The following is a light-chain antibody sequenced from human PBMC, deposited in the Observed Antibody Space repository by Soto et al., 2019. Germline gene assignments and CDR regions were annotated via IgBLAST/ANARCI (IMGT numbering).Light chain of an antibody. Sequence: EIVLTQSPGTLSLSPGERGTLSCRASQSVSSSYLAWYQQRPGQAPRLLIYGASSRATGIPDRFSGSGSGTDFTLTISRLEPEDFAVYYCQQYGNFPYTFGPGTKVQIK. CDR1: QSVSSSY. J-gene: IGKJ2*01. V-gene: IGKV3-20*01. CDR2: GAS. CDR3: QQYGNFPYT.